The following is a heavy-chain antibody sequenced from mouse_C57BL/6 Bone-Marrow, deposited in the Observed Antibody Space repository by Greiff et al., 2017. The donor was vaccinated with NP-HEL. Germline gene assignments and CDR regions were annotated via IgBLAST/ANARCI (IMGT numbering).Heavy chain of an antibody. CDR1: GFNIKDYY. J-gene: IGHJ3*01. CDR2: IDPEDGDT. V-gene: IGHV14-1*01. Sequence: EVQLQQSGAELVRPGASVKLSCTASGFNIKDYYMHWVKQRPEQGLEWIGRIDPEDGDTEYAPKFQGKATMTADTSSNTAYLQLSSLTSEDTAVYYCTTYYYGSSYAWFAYWGKGTLVTVSA. CDR3: TTYYYGSSYAWFAY. D-gene: IGHD1-1*01.